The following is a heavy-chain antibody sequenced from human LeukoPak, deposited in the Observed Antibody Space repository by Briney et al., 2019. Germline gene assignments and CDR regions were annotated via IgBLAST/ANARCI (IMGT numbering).Heavy chain of an antibody. D-gene: IGHD6-19*01. J-gene: IGHJ6*03. V-gene: IGHV4-39*07. CDR2: IYYSGST. Sequence: SETLSLTCTVSGGSISSSSYYWGWIRQPPGKGLEWIGSIYYSGSTYYNPSLKSRVTISVDTSKNQFSLKLSSVTAADTAVYYCARTRQGYSSGWILYYYYMDVWGKGTTVTVSS. CDR1: GGSISSSSYY. CDR3: ARTRQGYSSGWILYYYYMDV.